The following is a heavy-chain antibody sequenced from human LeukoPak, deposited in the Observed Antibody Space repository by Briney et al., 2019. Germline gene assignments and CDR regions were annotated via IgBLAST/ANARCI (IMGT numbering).Heavy chain of an antibody. J-gene: IGHJ4*02. CDR1: GYTFTDYY. CDR3: ARATNYYGSGNYHNVPYGY. CDR2: ISPNSGGT. D-gene: IGHD3-10*01. V-gene: IGHV1-2*02. Sequence: ASVKVSCKASGYTFTDYYLHWVRQASGQGLEWMGWISPNSGGTDYAQKFQGRVTMTRDTSISTAYMELSRLRYDDTAVYYCARATNYYGSGNYHNVPYGYWGQGTPVTVSS.